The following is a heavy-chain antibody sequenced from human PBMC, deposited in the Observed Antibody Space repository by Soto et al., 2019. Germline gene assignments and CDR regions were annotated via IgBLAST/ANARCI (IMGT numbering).Heavy chain of an antibody. J-gene: IGHJ4*02. CDR2: ISGSGGTK. CDR3: AKELVLD. D-gene: IGHD3-10*01. V-gene: IGHV3-23*01. Sequence: EVQLLESGGGLVQPGGSLRLSCAASGFTFSSYAMNWVRQAPGKGLEWVSAISGSGGTKYYADSVKGRFTISRDKSKNALFLQMNSLRAEDTAIYYCAKELVLDWGLGTLVTVSS. CDR1: GFTFSSYA.